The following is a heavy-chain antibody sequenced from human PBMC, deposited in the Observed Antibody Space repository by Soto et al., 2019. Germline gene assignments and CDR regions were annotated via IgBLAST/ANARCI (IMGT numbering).Heavy chain of an antibody. D-gene: IGHD6-19*01. V-gene: IGHV4-34*01. CDR3: ARGQRGAVAGIGGYYFDY. CDR1: GGSFSGYY. J-gene: IGHJ4*02. Sequence: QVQLQQWGAGLLKPSETLSLTCAVYGGSFSGYYWSWIRQPPGKGLEWIGEINHSGSTNYNPSLKGRVTISVDPSKNQFSLKLSSVTAADTAVYYCARGQRGAVAGIGGYYFDYWGQGTLVTVSS. CDR2: INHSGST.